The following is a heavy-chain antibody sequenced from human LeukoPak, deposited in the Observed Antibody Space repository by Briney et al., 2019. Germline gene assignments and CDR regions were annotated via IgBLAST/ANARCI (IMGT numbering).Heavy chain of an antibody. D-gene: IGHD1-26*01. CDR2: IYTSGST. J-gene: IGHJ4*02. Sequence: KLSETLSLTCTVSRGSISSGSYYWSWIRQRAGKGLEWNGRIYTSGSTNYNPSLKSRVTISVDTSKNQFSLKLSSVTAADTAVYYCARSYAIGRAYYFDYWGQGTLVTVSS. V-gene: IGHV4-61*02. CDR1: RGSISSGSYY. CDR3: ARSYAIGRAYYFDY.